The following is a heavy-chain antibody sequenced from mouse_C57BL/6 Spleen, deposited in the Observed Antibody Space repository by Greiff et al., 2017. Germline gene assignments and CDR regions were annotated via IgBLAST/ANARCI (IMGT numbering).Heavy chain of an antibody. Sequence: EVKLMESGEGLVKPGGSLKLSCAASGFTFSSYAMSWVRQTPEKRLEWVAYISSGGDYIYYADTVKGRFTISRDNARNTLYLQMSSLKSEDTAMYYCTRDGALYFDYWGQGTTLTVSS. J-gene: IGHJ2*01. CDR3: TRDGALYFDY. V-gene: IGHV5-9-1*02. D-gene: IGHD2-3*01. CDR2: ISSGGDYI. CDR1: GFTFSSYA.